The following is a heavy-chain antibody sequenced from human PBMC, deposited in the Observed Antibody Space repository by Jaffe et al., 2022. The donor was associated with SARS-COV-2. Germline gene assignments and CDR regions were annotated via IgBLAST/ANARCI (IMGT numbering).Heavy chain of an antibody. J-gene: IGHJ6*03. CDR1: GFTFSSYA. D-gene: IGHD2-21*02. V-gene: IGHV3-23*04. CDR3: AKDCGGDCSRYYYYMDV. Sequence: EVQLVESGGGLVQPGGSLRLSCAASGFTFSSYAMSWVRQAPGKGLEWVSAISGSGGSTYYADSVKGRFTISRDNSKNTLYLQMNSLRAEDTAVYYCAKDCGGDCSRYYYYMDVWGKGTTVTVSS. CDR2: ISGSGGST.